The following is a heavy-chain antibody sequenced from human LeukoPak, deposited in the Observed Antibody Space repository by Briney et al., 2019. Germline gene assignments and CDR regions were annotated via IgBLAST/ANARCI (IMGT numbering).Heavy chain of an antibody. Sequence: PGGSLRLSCAASGFTFSSYAMSWLRQAPGKGLEWVSGISGGGGSTYYADSVKGRFTISRDNSKNTLYLQMNSLRAEDTAVYYCAKAYYYDSSAYYSGRLLYFQHWGQGTLVTVSS. V-gene: IGHV3-23*01. CDR1: GFTFSSYA. J-gene: IGHJ1*01. CDR3: AKAYYYDSSAYYSGRLLYFQH. D-gene: IGHD3-22*01. CDR2: ISGGGGST.